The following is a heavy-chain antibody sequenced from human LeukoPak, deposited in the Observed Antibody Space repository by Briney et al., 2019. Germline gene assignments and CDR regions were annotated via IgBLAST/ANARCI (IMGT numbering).Heavy chain of an antibody. J-gene: IGHJ4*02. CDR1: GVSISSYY. CDR2: IYYSGST. CDR3: ARGMTAILLYFDY. V-gene: IGHV4-59*01. D-gene: IGHD2-21*02. Sequence: SGTLSLTCTVSGVSISSYYWSWIRQPPGKGLEWIGYIYYSGSTNYNPSLKSRVTISVDTSKNKFSLMLSSVTAADTAVYYCARGMTAILLYFDYWGQGTLVTVSS.